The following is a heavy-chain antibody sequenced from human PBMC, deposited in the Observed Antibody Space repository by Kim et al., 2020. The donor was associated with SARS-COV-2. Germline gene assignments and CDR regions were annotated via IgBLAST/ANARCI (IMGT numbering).Heavy chain of an antibody. D-gene: IGHD2-15*01. CDR2: IKSKTDGGTT. J-gene: IGHJ3*02. Sequence: GGSLRLSCAASGFTFSNAWMSWVRQAPGKGLEWVGRIKSKTDGGTTDYAAPVKGRFTISRDDSKNTLYLQMNSLKTEDTAVYYCTTEPPLALYDAFDIWGQGTMVTVSS. CDR3: TTEPPLALYDAFDI. V-gene: IGHV3-15*01. CDR1: GFTFSNAW.